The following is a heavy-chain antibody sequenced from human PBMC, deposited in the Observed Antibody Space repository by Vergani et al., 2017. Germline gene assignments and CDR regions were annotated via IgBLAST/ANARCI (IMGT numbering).Heavy chain of an antibody. J-gene: IGHJ4*02. D-gene: IGHD5-24*01. CDR2: VSVSGST. Sequence: QVQMQESGPGLVKTSETLSLTCSASGTPISYWCWSWIRQAAGKGLEWIGRVSVSGSTDSNASLRSRVTMSIDTSTNQFSLKLTSVTAADTAIYYCARGTPIIDDWGQGSMVTVSS. CDR3: ARGTPIIDD. V-gene: IGHV4-4*07. CDR1: GTPISYWC.